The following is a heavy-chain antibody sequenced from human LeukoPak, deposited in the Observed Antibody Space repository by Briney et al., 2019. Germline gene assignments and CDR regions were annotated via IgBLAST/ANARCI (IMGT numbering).Heavy chain of an antibody. D-gene: IGHD6-13*01. J-gene: IGHJ4*02. CDR3: ARNPGSIAAAGEADY. Sequence: VASVKVSCKASGYTFTGYYMHWVRQAPGQGLEWMGWINPNSGGTNYAQKFQGRVTMTRGTSISTAHMELSRLRSDDTAVYYCARNPGSIAAAGEADYWGQGTLVTVSS. CDR1: GYTFTGYY. CDR2: INPNSGGT. V-gene: IGHV1-2*02.